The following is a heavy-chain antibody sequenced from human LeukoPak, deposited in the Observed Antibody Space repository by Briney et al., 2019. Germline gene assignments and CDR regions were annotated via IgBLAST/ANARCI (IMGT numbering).Heavy chain of an antibody. CDR1: GFTFSNYA. CDR2: ISGSGDST. V-gene: IGHV3-23*01. J-gene: IGHJ6*03. Sequence: QPGGSLRLSCAASGFTFSNYAMSWVRQAPGKGLEWVSAISGSGDSTYYADSVKGRFTISRDNSKNTLYLQMNSLRAEDTAVYYCAREDSSGWYVGYYYYYMDVWGKGTTVTVSS. CDR3: AREDSSGWYVGYYYYYMDV. D-gene: IGHD6-19*01.